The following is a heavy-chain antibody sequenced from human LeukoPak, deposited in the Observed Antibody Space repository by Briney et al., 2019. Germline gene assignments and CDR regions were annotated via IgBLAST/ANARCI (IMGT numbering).Heavy chain of an antibody. CDR3: ARHPWVGATDFDY. J-gene: IGHJ4*02. CDR2: IYYSGST. CDR1: GGSISSSSYY. D-gene: IGHD1-26*01. Sequence: SETLSLTCTVSGGSISSSSYYWGWIRQPPGKGLAWIGSIYYSGSTYYNPSLKSRVTISVDTSKNQFSLKLSSVTAADTAVYYCARHPWVGATDFDYGGEGTLVNVSS. V-gene: IGHV4-39*01.